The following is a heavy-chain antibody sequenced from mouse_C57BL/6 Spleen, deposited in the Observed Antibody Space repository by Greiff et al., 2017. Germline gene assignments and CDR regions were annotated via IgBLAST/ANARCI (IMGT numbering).Heavy chain of an antibody. CDR3: AKGDYGSSYRYFDV. J-gene: IGHJ1*03. V-gene: IGHV1-39*01. Sequence: LQESGPELVKPGASVKISCKASGYSFTDYNMNWVKQSNGKSLEWIGVINPNYGTTSYNQKFKGKATLTVDQSSSTAYMQLNSLTSEDSAVYYWAKGDYGSSYRYFDVWGTGTTVTVSS. CDR2: INPNYGTT. CDR1: GYSFTDYN. D-gene: IGHD1-1*01.